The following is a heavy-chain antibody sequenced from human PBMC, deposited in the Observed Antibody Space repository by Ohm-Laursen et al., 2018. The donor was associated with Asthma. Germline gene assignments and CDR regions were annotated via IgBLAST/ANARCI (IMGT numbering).Heavy chain of an antibody. CDR1: GFTFSSYG. J-gene: IGHJ6*02. CDR3: ARAGREQELVLDYYYYGMDV. V-gene: IGHV3-30*03. D-gene: IGHD6-13*01. Sequence: SLRLSCTASGFTFSSYGMHWVRQAPGKGLEWVAVISYDGSNKYYADSVKGRFTISRDNSKNTLYMQMNSLRAEDTAVYYCARAGREQELVLDYYYYGMDVWGQGTTVTVSS. CDR2: ISYDGSNK.